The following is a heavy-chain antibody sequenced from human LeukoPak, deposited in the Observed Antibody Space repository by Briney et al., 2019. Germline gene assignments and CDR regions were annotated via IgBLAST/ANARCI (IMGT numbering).Heavy chain of an antibody. CDR2: IIPILGTA. CDR1: GGTFSSYA. V-gene: IGHV1-69*13. Sequence: GASVKVSCKASGGTFSSYAISWVRQAPGQGLEWMGGIIPILGTANYAQKFQGRVTITADESTSTAYMELSSLRSEDTAVYYCARAASPFREVPDYWGQGTLVTVSS. CDR3: ARAASPFREVPDY. J-gene: IGHJ4*02. D-gene: IGHD1-26*01.